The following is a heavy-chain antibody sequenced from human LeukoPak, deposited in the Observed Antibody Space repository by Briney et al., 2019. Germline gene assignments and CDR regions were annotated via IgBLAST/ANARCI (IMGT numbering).Heavy chain of an antibody. V-gene: IGHV3-66*01. CDR2: IYSGGST. Sequence: GGSLRLSCAASGFTVSSNYMSWVRQAPGKGLEWVSVIYSGGSTYYADSVKGRFTISRDNSKNTLYLQMNSLRAEDTAVYYCAKGGGAGLRFFGGFDYWGQGTLVTVSS. CDR1: GFTVSSNY. J-gene: IGHJ4*02. D-gene: IGHD3-3*01. CDR3: AKGGGAGLRFFGGFDY.